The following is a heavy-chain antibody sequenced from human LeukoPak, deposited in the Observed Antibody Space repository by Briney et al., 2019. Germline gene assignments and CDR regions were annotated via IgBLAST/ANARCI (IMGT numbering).Heavy chain of an antibody. CDR2: ISSSSSYI. Sequence: GGSLRLSCAASEFTFSSYGMTWVRQAPGEGLEWVSSISSSSSYIYYADSVKGRFTISRDNAKNSLYLQMNSLRAEDTAMYYCARDRGAYYYDSSGYYDFDYWGQGTLVTVSS. J-gene: IGHJ4*02. V-gene: IGHV3-21*01. CDR3: ARDRGAYYYDSSGYYDFDY. D-gene: IGHD3-22*01. CDR1: EFTFSSYG.